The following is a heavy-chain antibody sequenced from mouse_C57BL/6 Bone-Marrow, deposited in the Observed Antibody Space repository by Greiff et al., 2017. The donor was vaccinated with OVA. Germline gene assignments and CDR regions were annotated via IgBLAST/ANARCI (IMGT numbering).Heavy chain of an antibody. CDR1: GYTFTSYW. Sequence: QVQLQQPGAELVKPGASVKLSCKASGYTFTSYWMHWVKRRPGQGLEWIGMIHPNSGSTNYNEKFKSKATLTVDKSSSTAYMQLSSLTSEDSAVYYCARHYYGSSSFAYWGQGTLVTVSA. CDR2: IHPNSGST. CDR3: ARHYYGSSSFAY. V-gene: IGHV1-64*01. D-gene: IGHD1-1*01. J-gene: IGHJ3*01.